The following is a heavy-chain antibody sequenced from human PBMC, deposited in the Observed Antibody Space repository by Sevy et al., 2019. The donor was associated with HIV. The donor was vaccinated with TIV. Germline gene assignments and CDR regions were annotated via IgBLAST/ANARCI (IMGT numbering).Heavy chain of an antibody. CDR3: ARDRVGRSWNYYYYGMDV. V-gene: IGHV3-48*03. CDR1: GFTFSSYE. J-gene: IGHJ6*02. CDR2: ISSSGSTI. D-gene: IGHD2-15*01. Sequence: GGSLRLSCAASGFTFSSYEMNWVRQAPGKGLEWVSYISSSGSTIYYADSVKGRFTISRDKAKNSLYLQMNSLRAEDTAVYYCARDRVGRSWNYYYYGMDVWGQGTTVTVSS.